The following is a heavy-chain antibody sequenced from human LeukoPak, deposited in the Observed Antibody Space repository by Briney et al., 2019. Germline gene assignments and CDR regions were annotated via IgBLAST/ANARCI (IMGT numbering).Heavy chain of an antibody. V-gene: IGHV3-30*18. CDR2: ISYDGSNK. CDR3: AKGVPPDY. Sequence: GGSLRLSCAASGFTFSSYGMHWVRQAPGKGLEWVAVISYDGSNKYYADSVKGRYAISRDNSKNTLYLQMNSLRAEDTAVYYCAKGVPPDYWGQGTLVTVSS. J-gene: IGHJ4*02. CDR1: GFTFSSYG. D-gene: IGHD5/OR15-5a*01.